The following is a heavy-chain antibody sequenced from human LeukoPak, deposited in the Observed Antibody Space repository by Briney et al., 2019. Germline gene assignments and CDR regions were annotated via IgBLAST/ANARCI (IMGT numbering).Heavy chain of an antibody. D-gene: IGHD2-2*01. J-gene: IGHJ5*02. V-gene: IGHV3-21*01. Sequence: GGSLRLSCAASGFTFSSYSMNWVRQAPGKGLEWVSSISSSSSYIYYADSVKGRFTISRDNAKNSLYLQMNSLRAEDTAVYYCARDPPHTDIVVVPAATRDPYWFDPWGQGTLVTVSS. CDR2: ISSSSSYI. CDR1: GFTFSSYS. CDR3: ARDPPHTDIVVVPAATRDPYWFDP.